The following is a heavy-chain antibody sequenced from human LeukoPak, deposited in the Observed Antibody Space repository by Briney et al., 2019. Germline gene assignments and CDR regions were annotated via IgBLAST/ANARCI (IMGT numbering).Heavy chain of an antibody. CDR1: GFTFGTFW. J-gene: IGHJ4*02. CDR3: ARDGVLLWFGETSPIDY. V-gene: IGHV3-74*01. D-gene: IGHD3-10*01. CDR2: INTDGSDT. Sequence: GGSLRLSCAASGFTFGTFWMHWVRQAPGKGLVWVSRINTDGSDTTYADSVKGRFTISRENAKNSLYLQMNSLRAEDTAVYYCARDGVLLWFGETSPIDYWGQGTLVTVSS.